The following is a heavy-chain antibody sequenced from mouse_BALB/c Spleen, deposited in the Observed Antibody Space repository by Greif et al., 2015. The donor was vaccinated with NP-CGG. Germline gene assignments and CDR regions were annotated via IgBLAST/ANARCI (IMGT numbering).Heavy chain of an antibody. D-gene: IGHD3-1*01. V-gene: IGHV1-54*01. CDR2: INPGSGGT. Sequence: QVQLQQSGAELVRPGTSVKVSCKASGYAFTNYLIEWVKQRPGQGLEWIGVINPGSGGTNYNEKFKGKATLTADKSSSTAYMQLSSLTSDDSAVYFCARQASSGYGAYWGQGTLVTVSA. CDR1: GYAFTNYL. CDR3: ARQASSGYGAY. J-gene: IGHJ3*01.